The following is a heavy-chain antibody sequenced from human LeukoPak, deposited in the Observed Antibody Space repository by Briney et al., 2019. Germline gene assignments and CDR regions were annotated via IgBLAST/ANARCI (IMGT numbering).Heavy chain of an antibody. J-gene: IGHJ6*02. Sequence: ASVKVSCKASGYTFTSYDINWVRQATGQGLEWMGWMNPNSGNTGYAQKFQGRVTMPRNTSISTAYMELSSLRSEDTAVYYCARQSRAYYYYYYGMDVWGQGTTVTVSS. CDR2: MNPNSGNT. CDR3: ARQSRAYYYYYYGMDV. V-gene: IGHV1-8*01. CDR1: GYTFTSYD.